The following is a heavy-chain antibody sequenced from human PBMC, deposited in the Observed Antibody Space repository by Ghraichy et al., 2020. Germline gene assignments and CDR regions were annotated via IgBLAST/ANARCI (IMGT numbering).Heavy chain of an antibody. D-gene: IGHD1-26*01. Sequence: GGSLRLSCAASGFKFSTSWMGWVRQAQAKGLEWVANIKPDGSAKYYVDSVKGRSTISRDNAENSLYLDINSVRAEDTAVYYCTRDSSWSFFSWGQGTLVTVSS. J-gene: IGHJ5*02. CDR1: GFKFSTSW. V-gene: IGHV3-7*03. CDR3: TRDSSWSFFS. CDR2: IKPDGSAK.